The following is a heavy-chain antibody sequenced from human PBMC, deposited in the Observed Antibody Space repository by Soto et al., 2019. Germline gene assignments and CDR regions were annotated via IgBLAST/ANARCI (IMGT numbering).Heavy chain of an antibody. CDR1: GGTFSSYA. Sequence: QVQLVQSGAEVKKPGSSVKVSCKASGGTFSSYAISWVRQAPGQGLELMGGIIPIFGTANYAQKFQGRVTITADESTSTACMELSRLRSEDTAVYYCARGGHDYGGTKLYWYFDLWGRGTLVTVSS. J-gene: IGHJ2*01. CDR2: IIPIFGTA. CDR3: ARGGHDYGGTKLYWYFDL. D-gene: IGHD4-17*01. V-gene: IGHV1-69*12.